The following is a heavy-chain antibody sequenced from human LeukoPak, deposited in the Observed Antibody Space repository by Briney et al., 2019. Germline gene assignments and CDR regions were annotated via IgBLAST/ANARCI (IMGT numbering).Heavy chain of an antibody. CDR3: AREATVDYYYYYMDV. D-gene: IGHD4-17*01. CDR2: IYSGGST. CDR1: GFTVSSSY. V-gene: IGHV3-53*01. J-gene: IGHJ6*03. Sequence: GGSLRLSCAASGFTVSSSYMSWVRQAPGKGLEWVSVIYSGGSTYYADSVKGRFTISRDNSKNTLYLQMNSLRAEDTAVYYCAREATVDYYYYYMDVWGKGTTVTVSS.